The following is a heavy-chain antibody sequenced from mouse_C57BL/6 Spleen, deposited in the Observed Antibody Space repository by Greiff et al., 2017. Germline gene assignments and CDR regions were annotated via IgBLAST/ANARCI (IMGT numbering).Heavy chain of an antibody. CDR2: IYPGDGDT. CDR3: ARSDYSNWGDY. CDR1: GYAFSSSW. D-gene: IGHD2-5*01. V-gene: IGHV1-82*01. Sequence: QVQLQQSGPELVKPGASVKISCKASGYAFSSSWMNWVKQRPGKGLEWIGRIYPGDGDTNYNGKFKGKATLTADKSSSTAYMQLSSLTSEDAAVYFCARSDYSNWGDYWGQGTSVTVSS. J-gene: IGHJ4*01.